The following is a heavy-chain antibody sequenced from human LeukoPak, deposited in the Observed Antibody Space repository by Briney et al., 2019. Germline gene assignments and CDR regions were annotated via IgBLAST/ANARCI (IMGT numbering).Heavy chain of an antibody. CDR3: AEDVGRTGTNCFDP. Sequence: ASVKVSCTPSGDTFTANYLHWVRQAPGQGLEWLGWINLNTGYTKYAQKFQGRVTMTRDTSTSSAFMELSRLRSDDTAVYFCAEDVGRTGTNCFDPWGQGTLVTVSS. D-gene: IGHD1-1*01. V-gene: IGHV1-2*02. CDR2: INLNTGYT. J-gene: IGHJ5*02. CDR1: GDTFTANY.